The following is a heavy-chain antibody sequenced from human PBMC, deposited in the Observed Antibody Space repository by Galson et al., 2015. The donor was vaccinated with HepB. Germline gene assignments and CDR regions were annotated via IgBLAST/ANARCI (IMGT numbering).Heavy chain of an antibody. CDR2: IYTSGST. Sequence: TLSLTCTVSGGSISSGSYYWSWIRQPAGKGLEWIGRIYTSGSTNYNPSLKSRVTMSVDTSKNQFSLKLSSVTAADTAVYYCAREGLDIVVVPAAGEPNWFDPWGQGTLVTVSS. V-gene: IGHV4-61*02. CDR1: GGSISSGSYY. CDR3: AREGLDIVVVPAAGEPNWFDP. D-gene: IGHD2-2*01. J-gene: IGHJ5*02.